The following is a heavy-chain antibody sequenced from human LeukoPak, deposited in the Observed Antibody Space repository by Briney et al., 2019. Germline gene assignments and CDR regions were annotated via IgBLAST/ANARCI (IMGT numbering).Heavy chain of an antibody. D-gene: IGHD1-1*01. V-gene: IGHV3-21*01. CDR2: ISSSSSNI. Sequence: PGGSLRLSCAASGFTFTSYSMNWVRQAPGKGLEWVSSISSSSSNIYYADSVKGRFTISRDNAKNSLYLQMNSLRVEDTAVYYCARCTTGRTFGSLREIKRSREIDYWGQGTLVTVSS. J-gene: IGHJ4*02. CDR3: ARCTTGRTFGSLREIKRSREIDY. CDR1: GFTFTSYS.